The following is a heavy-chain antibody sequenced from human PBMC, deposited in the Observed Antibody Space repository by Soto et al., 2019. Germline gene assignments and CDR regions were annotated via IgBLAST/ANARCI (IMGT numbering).Heavy chain of an antibody. CDR2: IYYSGST. J-gene: IGHJ4*02. CDR1: GSCISRYY. V-gene: IGHV4-59*01. Sequence: SHTLSLTCTGSGSCISRYYWSWIRQPPGKGLEWIGYIYYSGSTNYIPSLKSRVTISVDTSKNQFSLKLSSVTAADTAVYYCAREDPYHYFDDWGQGILVTV. CDR3: AREDPYHYFDD.